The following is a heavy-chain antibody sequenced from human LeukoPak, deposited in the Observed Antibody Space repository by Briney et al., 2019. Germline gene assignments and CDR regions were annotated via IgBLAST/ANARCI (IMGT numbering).Heavy chain of an antibody. Sequence: GGSLRLSCAASGFTFDDYAIHWVRQAPGKGLEWVSGISGSGDNTYYADSVKGRFTISRDNSKNTLYLQMNSLRADDTAVYYCAKGGLVHRFDPWGQGTLVTVSS. V-gene: IGHV3-23*01. J-gene: IGHJ5*02. CDR2: ISGSGDNT. CDR1: GFTFDDYA. CDR3: AKGGLVHRFDP.